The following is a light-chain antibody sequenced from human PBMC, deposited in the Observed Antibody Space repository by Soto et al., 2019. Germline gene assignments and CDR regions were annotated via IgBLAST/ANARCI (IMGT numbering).Light chain of an antibody. CDR2: LGS. J-gene: IGKJ1*01. V-gene: IGKV2-28*01. CDR3: XQALQTPGA. Sequence: DIVMTQSPLSLPVTPGEPASISCRSSQSLLHSNGYNYLDWYLQKPGQSPQLLIYLGSNRDSGVXXXXXGXXSGTXXXLXXSXVEAEDVGXXXXXQALQTPGAFGQGTKVEIK. CDR1: QSLLHSNGYNY.